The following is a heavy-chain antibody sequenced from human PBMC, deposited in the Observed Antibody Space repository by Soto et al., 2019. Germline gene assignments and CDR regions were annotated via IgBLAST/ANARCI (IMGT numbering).Heavy chain of an antibody. J-gene: IGHJ4*02. CDR2: ISSSSSII. Sequence: EVQLVESGGGLVQPGGSLRLSCAASGFTFSIYNMNWVRQAPGKGLEWVSYISSSSSIIYYADSVKGRFTISRDDAKNSLYLPMNSLRAEDTAVYFCGRDQEASWYTRYSDYWGQGTLVTVSS. CDR3: GRDQEASWYTRYSDY. CDR1: GFTFSIYN. V-gene: IGHV3-48*01. D-gene: IGHD6-13*01.